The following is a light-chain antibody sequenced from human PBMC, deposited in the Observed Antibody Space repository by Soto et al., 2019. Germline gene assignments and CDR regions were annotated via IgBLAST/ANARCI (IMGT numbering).Light chain of an antibody. CDR3: QQRSNWLIT. CDR1: QSVSSY. V-gene: IGKV3-11*01. CDR2: DAS. J-gene: IGKJ5*01. Sequence: EIVLTQSPGTLSLSPGERATLSCRASQSVSSYLARYQQKPGQAPRLLIYDASNRATGIPARFSGSGSGTDFTLTISRLEPEDFAVYYCQQRSNWLITFGQGTRLEIK.